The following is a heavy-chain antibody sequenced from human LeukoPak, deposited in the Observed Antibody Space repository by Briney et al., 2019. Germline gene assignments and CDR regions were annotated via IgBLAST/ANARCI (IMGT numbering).Heavy chain of an antibody. CDR1: GYTFTGYY. CDR3: ARVGAESDY. CDR2: INPNSGDT. Sequence: ASVKVSCKASGYTFTGYYVHWVRQAPGQGLEWMGRINPNSGDTNYAQKFQGRVTMTRDTSISTAYMELRSLRSDDTAVYYCARVGAESDYWGQGTLVTVSS. J-gene: IGHJ4*02. D-gene: IGHD1-26*01. V-gene: IGHV1-2*06.